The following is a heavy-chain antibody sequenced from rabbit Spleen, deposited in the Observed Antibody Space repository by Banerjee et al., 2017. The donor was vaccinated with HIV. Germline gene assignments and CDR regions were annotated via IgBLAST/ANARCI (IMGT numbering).Heavy chain of an antibody. CDR1: GFSFSSSYW. Sequence: SLEESGGDLVKPGASLTLTCTASGFSFSSSYWICWVRQAPGKGLEWISCIAGGSSGSTYYASWAKGRFTISKTSSTTVTLQMTSLRAADTATYFCVRDAGTSFSTYGMDLWGQGTLVTVS. CDR3: VRDAGTSFSTYGMDL. J-gene: IGHJ6*01. CDR2: IAGGSSGST. V-gene: IGHV1S40*01. D-gene: IGHD8-1*01.